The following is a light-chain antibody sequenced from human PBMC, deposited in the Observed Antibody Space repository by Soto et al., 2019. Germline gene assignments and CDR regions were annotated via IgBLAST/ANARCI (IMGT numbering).Light chain of an antibody. Sequence: QSVLTQPPSASGTPGQRVTISCSGSSSNIGSNTVNWYQQRPGTAPKLLIYSNNQRPSGVPDRFSGSKSGTSASLSISGIQSEDEADYYCAAWDDSLNGYVFGTGTKVTV. J-gene: IGLJ1*01. CDR2: SNN. V-gene: IGLV1-44*01. CDR1: SSNIGSNT. CDR3: AAWDDSLNGYV.